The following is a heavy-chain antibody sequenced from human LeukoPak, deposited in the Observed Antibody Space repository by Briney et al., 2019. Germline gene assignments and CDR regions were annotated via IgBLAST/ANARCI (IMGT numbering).Heavy chain of an antibody. D-gene: IGHD6-19*01. J-gene: IGHJ4*02. Sequence: GGSLRLSCAASGFTFSSYAMHWVRQAPGKGLEWVAVISYDGSNKYYADSVKGRFTISRDNSKNTLYLQMNSLRAEDTAVYYCARARGWAVAVYFDYWGQGTLVTVSS. CDR3: ARARGWAVAVYFDY. CDR1: GFTFSSYA. CDR2: ISYDGSNK. V-gene: IGHV3-30-3*01.